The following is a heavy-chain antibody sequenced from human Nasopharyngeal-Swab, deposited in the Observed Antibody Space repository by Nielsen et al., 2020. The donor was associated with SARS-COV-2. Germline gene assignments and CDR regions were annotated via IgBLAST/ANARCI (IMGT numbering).Heavy chain of an antibody. Sequence: IRQPPGKGLEWIGYIYDSGSTNYNPSLKSRVTISVDTSKNQFSLKLSSVTAADTAVYYCARDQRGSGWYSWSQGLDYWGQGTLVTVSS. J-gene: IGHJ4*02. CDR3: ARDQRGSGWYSWSQGLDY. D-gene: IGHD6-19*01. V-gene: IGHV4-59*01. CDR2: IYDSGST.